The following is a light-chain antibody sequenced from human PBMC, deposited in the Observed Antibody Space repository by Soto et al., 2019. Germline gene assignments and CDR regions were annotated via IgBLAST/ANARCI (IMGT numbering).Light chain of an antibody. V-gene: IGKV3-20*01. CDR2: GAS. CDR1: QSVSSSY. J-gene: IGKJ2*01. Sequence: IVLKLSPVTLSLSPGERATLSCRASQSVSSSYLAWYQQKPGQAPRVLIHGASSRATGIPDRFSGSGSGTDFTLTISRLEPEDFAVYFCQQYGNPPPNAFGQGTKVDIK. CDR3: QQYGNPPPNA.